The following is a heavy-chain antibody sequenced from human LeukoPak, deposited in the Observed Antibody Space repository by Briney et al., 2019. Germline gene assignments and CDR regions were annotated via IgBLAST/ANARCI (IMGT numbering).Heavy chain of an antibody. Sequence: GRSLRLSCPASGFTFSEAWMHWVRQAPGKGLVWVSRINNDGSSTRYAYSVKGRFTISRDNAKNTLYLQMNSLRAEDAAVYYCSRVSGPGMNEYFHLWGQGPLVTVSS. V-gene: IGHV3-74*01. J-gene: IGHJ1*01. D-gene: IGHD3-10*01. CDR3: SRVSGPGMNEYFHL. CDR2: INNDGSST. CDR1: GFTFSEAW.